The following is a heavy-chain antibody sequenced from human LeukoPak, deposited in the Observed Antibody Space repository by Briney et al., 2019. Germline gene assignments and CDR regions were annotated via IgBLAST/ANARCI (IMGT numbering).Heavy chain of an antibody. V-gene: IGHV3-72*01. CDR3: ARSYGPESSDAFDI. D-gene: IGHD3-10*01. CDR2: TRNKARSYTT. Sequence: PGGSLRLSCAASGFTFSSYEMNWVRQAPGKGLEWVGRTRNKARSYTTEYAASVKGRFTISRDDSKKSLYLQMNSLKTEDTAVYYCARSYGPESSDAFDIWGQGTMVTVSS. J-gene: IGHJ3*02. CDR1: GFTFSSYE.